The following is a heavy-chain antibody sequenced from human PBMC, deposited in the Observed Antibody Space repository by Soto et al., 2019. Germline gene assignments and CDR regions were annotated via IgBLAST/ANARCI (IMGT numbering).Heavy chain of an antibody. D-gene: IGHD3-16*01. CDR3: ARYVRRSDYYYYGMDV. CDR2: IYPGDSDT. Sequence: HGESLKISCKGSGYSFTSYWIGWVRQMPGKGLEWMGIIYPGDSDTRYSPSFQGQVTISADKSISTAYLQWSSLKASDTAMYYCARYVRRSDYYYYGMDVWGQGTTVTVSS. J-gene: IGHJ6*02. CDR1: GYSFTSYW. V-gene: IGHV5-51*01.